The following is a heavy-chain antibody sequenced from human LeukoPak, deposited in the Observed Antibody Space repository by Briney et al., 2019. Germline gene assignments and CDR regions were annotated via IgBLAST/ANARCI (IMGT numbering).Heavy chain of an antibody. J-gene: IGHJ4*02. CDR3: ARDQGGGATDY. CDR2: ISSSSSYI. D-gene: IGHD1-26*01. V-gene: IGHV3-21*01. CDR1: GVTFSNYW. Sequence: GGSLRLSCAASGVTFSNYWLTWVRQAPGKGLEWVSSISSSSSYIYYADSVKGRFTISRDNAKNSLYLQMNSLRAEDTAVYYCARDQGGGATDYWGQGTLVTVSS.